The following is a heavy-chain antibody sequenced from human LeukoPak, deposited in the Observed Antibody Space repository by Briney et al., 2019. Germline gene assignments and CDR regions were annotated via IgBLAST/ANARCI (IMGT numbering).Heavy chain of an antibody. J-gene: IGHJ6*03. CDR2: TYYRSKWYN. CDR3: ARVVWVGAKPKTHYYYMDV. D-gene: IGHD1-26*01. CDR1: GDSVSSNSAA. V-gene: IGHV6-1*01. Sequence: SQTLSLTCAISGDSVSSNSAAWNWIRQSPSRGLEWLGRTYYRSKWYNDYAVSVKSRITINPDTSKNQFSLQLNSVTPEDTAVYYCARVVWVGAKPKTHYYYMDVWGKGTTVTVSS.